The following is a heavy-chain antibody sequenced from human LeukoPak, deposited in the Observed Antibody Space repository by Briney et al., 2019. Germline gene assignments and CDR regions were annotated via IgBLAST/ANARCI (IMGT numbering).Heavy chain of an antibody. CDR2: ISSSSSTI. J-gene: IGHJ4*02. CDR3: ARGEGIVVVPAATIDY. V-gene: IGHV3-48*04. CDR1: GFTFSSYS. D-gene: IGHD2-2*01. Sequence: GGSLRLSCAASGFTFSSYSMNWVRQAPGKGLEWVSYISSSSSTIYYADSVKGRFTISRDNAKNSLYLQMNSLRAEDTAVYYCARGEGIVVVPAATIDYWGQGTLVTVSS.